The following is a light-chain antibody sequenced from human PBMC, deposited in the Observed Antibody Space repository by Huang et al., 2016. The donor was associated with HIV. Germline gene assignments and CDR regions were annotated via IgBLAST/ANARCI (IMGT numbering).Light chain of an antibody. CDR2: LGS. V-gene: IGKV2-28*01. CDR1: QSLRHRNGLNY. Sequence: DAVMTQSPLSLPVPLGEPASISCRSSQSLRHRNGLNYLDWYLQKPGQSPQRLIHLGSSRASGVPDRFSGGGSGTDFSRNISRVEAEDAGIYYCMEALQAPYTFGQGTKLEI. CDR3: MEALQAPYT. J-gene: IGKJ2*01.